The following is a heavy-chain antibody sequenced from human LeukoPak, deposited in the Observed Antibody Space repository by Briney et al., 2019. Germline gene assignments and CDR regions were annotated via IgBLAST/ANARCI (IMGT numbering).Heavy chain of an antibody. J-gene: IGHJ3*02. Sequence: PSETLSLTCAVSGSSISSGYYWGWIRQPSGKGLKWIGSIYHSGSTYYNPSLRSRVTISVDTSKKQFSLKLSSVTAADTAVYYCARNNTRTVSRGSSRRRANVFDTWGQGTMVTVSS. CDR1: GSSISSGYY. CDR3: ARNNTRTVSRGSSRRRANVFDT. CDR2: IYHSGST. V-gene: IGHV4-38-2*01. D-gene: IGHD6-13*01.